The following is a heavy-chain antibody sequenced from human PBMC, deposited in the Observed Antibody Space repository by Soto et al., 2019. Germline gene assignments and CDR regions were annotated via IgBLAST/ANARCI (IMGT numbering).Heavy chain of an antibody. CDR3: ARSSLEPTRRWFDP. CDR2: VFSTGVT. D-gene: IGHD6-6*01. CDR1: GGSLTNYY. V-gene: IGHV4-59*01. Sequence: QVQLQESGPGLVKPSETLSLSCSVSGGSLTNYYWSWIRQPPGKGLEWIGYVFSTGVTQYNPSLESRVTMSVDTSKNQFSLKLNFVTTADTAVYFCARSSLEPTRRWFDPWGQGILVTVSS. J-gene: IGHJ5*02.